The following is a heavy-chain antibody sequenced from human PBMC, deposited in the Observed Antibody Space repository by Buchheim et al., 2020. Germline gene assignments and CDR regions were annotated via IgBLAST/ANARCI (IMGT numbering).Heavy chain of an antibody. Sequence: EVQLVESGGGLVQPGGSLRLSCAASGFTFSSYWMSWVRQAPGKGLEWVANIKQDGSEKYYVDSVKGRFTISRDNAKNSLYLQMNSLRAEDTAVYYCARDRRGRTDDFWSGYSTYFDYWGQGTL. CDR1: GFTFSSYW. CDR3: ARDRRGRTDDFWSGYSTYFDY. V-gene: IGHV3-7*03. D-gene: IGHD3-3*01. CDR2: IKQDGSEK. J-gene: IGHJ4*02.